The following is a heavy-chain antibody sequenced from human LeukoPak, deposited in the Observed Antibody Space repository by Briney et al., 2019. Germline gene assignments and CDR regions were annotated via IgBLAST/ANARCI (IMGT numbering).Heavy chain of an antibody. Sequence: SETLSLTCTVSGGSISSYYWSWIRQPPGKGLEWIGYIYYSGSTNYNPSLKSRVTISVDTPKNQFSLKLSSVTAADTAVYYCARGLRITMVRGVIGPLDYWGQGTLVTVSS. D-gene: IGHD3-10*01. CDR1: GGSISSYY. CDR3: ARGLRITMVRGVIGPLDY. J-gene: IGHJ4*02. V-gene: IGHV4-59*01. CDR2: IYYSGST.